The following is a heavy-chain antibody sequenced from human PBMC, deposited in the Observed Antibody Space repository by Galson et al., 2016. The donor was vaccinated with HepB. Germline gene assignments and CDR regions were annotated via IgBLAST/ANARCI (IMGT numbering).Heavy chain of an antibody. CDR2: ISSRSSTV. V-gene: IGHV3-48*02. Sequence: SLRLSCAASGFTFSTYSMNWVRQAPGKGLEWVSYISSRSSTVYYADSLKGRFTISRDNAKNSLYLQMNSLRDEDTVVFYCARDGGRGYTYGYFDYWGRGTLVTVSS. D-gene: IGHD5-18*01. CDR3: ARDGGRGYTYGYFDY. CDR1: GFTFSTYS. J-gene: IGHJ4*02.